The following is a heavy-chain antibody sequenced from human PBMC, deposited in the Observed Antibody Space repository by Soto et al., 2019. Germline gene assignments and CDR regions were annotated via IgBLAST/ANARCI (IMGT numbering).Heavy chain of an antibody. CDR2: ISSISSYI. V-gene: IGHV3-21*01. CDR3: ARAHDYYFDY. Sequence: LRLSCAASGFTFSSYSMKWVRQAPGKGLEWVSSISSISSYIYYADSVKGRFTISRDNAKNSLYLQMNSLRAEDTAVYYCARAHDYYFDYWGQGTLVTVSS. CDR1: GFTFSSYS. D-gene: IGHD2-21*02. J-gene: IGHJ4*02.